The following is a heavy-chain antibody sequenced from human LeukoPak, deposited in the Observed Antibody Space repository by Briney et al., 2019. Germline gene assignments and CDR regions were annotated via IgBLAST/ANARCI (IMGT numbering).Heavy chain of an antibody. CDR2: IYYSGNT. Sequence: SETLSLTCTVSGDSISYYYWSWIRQPPGKGLEWIGKIYYSGNTNYNPSLKSRVTISVDTSKNQFSLKLSSVTAADTAVYYCARVRGYSYDSSDFYNWGQGTLVTVSS. CDR1: GDSISYYY. V-gene: IGHV4-59*01. CDR3: ARVRGYSYDSSDFYN. D-gene: IGHD5-18*01. J-gene: IGHJ4*02.